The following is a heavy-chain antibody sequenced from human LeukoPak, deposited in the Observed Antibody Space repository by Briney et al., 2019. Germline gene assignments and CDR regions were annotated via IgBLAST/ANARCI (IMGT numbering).Heavy chain of an antibody. CDR2: IYSGGST. CDR1: GFTVSSIH. J-gene: IGHJ4*02. CDR3: ARSQYSGSYYFDY. Sequence: PGGSLRLSCAASGFTVSSIHMTWVRQAPGKGLEYISVIYSGGSTYYADSVKGRFTISRDNSKNTLYLQMNSLRAEDTAVYYCARSQYSGSYYFDYWGQGTLVTVSS. V-gene: IGHV3-66*01. D-gene: IGHD1-26*01.